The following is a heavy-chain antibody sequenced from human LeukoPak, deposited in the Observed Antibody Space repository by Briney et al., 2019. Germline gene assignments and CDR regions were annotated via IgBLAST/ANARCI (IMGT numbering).Heavy chain of an antibody. Sequence: SETLSFTCAVYGGSFSGHYWSWIRQPPGKGLEWIGEINHSGSTNYNPSLKSRVTISVDTSKNQFSLKLSSVTAADTAVYYCAKRTVSGSYNYWGQGTLVTVSS. V-gene: IGHV4-34*01. J-gene: IGHJ4*02. D-gene: IGHD1-26*01. CDR2: INHSGST. CDR3: AKRTVSGSYNY. CDR1: GGSFSGHY.